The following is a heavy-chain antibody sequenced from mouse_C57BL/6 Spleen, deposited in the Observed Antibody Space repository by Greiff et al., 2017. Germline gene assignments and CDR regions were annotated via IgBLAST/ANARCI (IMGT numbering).Heavy chain of an antibody. CDR3: ASLNRDYAMDY. V-gene: IGHV1-4*01. CDR1: GYTFTSYT. D-gene: IGHD3-1*01. Sequence: VQLQQSGAELARPGASVKMSCKASGYTFTSYTMHWVKQRPGQGLEWIGYINPSSGYTKYNQKFKDKATLTADKSSSTAYIQLSSLTSEDSAVYYCASLNRDYAMDYWGQGTSVTVSA. CDR2: INPSSGYT. J-gene: IGHJ4*01.